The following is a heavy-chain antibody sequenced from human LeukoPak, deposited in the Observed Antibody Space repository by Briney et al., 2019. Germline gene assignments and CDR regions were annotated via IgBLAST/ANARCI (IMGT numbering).Heavy chain of an antibody. CDR1: GGSISNYY. D-gene: IGHD2-2*01. V-gene: IGHV4-59*01. Sequence: SETLSLTCTVSGGSISNYYWSWIRQPPGKGLEWIGYIYYSGSTKYNPSLKSRVTISVDTSKNQFSLKLSSVTAADTAVYYCARDRSSYYYGMDVWGQGTTVTVSS. CDR2: IYYSGST. J-gene: IGHJ6*02. CDR3: ARDRSSYYYGMDV.